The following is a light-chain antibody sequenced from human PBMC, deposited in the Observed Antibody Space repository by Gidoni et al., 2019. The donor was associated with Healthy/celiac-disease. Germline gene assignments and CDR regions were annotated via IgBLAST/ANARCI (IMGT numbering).Light chain of an antibody. CDR2: DAS. CDR1: QDISNY. CDR3: QQYDNGVT. V-gene: IGKV1-33*01. Sequence: DIQMTQSPSSLSASVGDRVTITCQARQDISNYLNWYQQKPGKAPKRLIYDASNFETGVPSRFSGSGSGTDFTFTISSLQPEDIATYDCQQYDNGVTFGPGTKVDIK. J-gene: IGKJ3*01.